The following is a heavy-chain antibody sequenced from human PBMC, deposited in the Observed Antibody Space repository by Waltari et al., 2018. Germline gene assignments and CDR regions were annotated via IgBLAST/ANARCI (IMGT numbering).Heavy chain of an antibody. CDR1: GGSFASSG. CDR2: IIPTVGTT. Sequence: QVQLVQSGAEVKKPGSSVTVSCKASGGSFASSGISGVRQAPGQGLEWMGGIIPTVGTTNYAQKFQGRVTINADKSTSTAYMHLTSLRSEDAAVYYCAGGYYESSGFSFYYFYHMDVWGKGTTVTVSS. CDR3: AGGYYESSGFSFYYFYHMDV. V-gene: IGHV1-69*14. D-gene: IGHD3-22*01. J-gene: IGHJ6*03.